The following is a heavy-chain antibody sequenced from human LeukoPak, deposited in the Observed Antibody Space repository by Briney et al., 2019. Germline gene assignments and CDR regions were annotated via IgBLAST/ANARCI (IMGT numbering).Heavy chain of an antibody. J-gene: IGHJ4*02. CDR3: ARDLYSRRMHYYGSGSYFAY. CDR2: FDPEHGET. Sequence: GASVKVSCKVSGYTLTELSMHWVRQAPGKGLEWMGGFDPEHGETIYAQKFQGRVTMTEDTSTDTAYMDLRSLKSDDTAVYYCARDLYSRRMHYYGSGSYFAYWGQGTLVTVSS. CDR1: GYTLTELS. D-gene: IGHD3-10*01. V-gene: IGHV1-24*01.